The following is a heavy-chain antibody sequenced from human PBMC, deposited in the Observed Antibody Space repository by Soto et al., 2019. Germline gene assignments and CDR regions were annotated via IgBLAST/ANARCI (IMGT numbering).Heavy chain of an antibody. V-gene: IGHV3-48*03. J-gene: IGHJ4*02. CDR2: ITGSGGAM. CDR3: AKVAPFILGSPF. CDR1: GFDFSGSE. D-gene: IGHD2-21*01. Sequence: AGGSLRLSCTASGFDFSGSEMNWFRQAPGKGLEWVAYITGSGGAMFHADSVKGRFSISRDXAKNSLFLEMNNLTADDAGLYYCAKVAPFILGSPFWGQGTLVTV.